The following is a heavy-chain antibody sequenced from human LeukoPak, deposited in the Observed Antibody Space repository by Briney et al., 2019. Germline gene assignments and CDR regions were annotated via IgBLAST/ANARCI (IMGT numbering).Heavy chain of an antibody. J-gene: IGHJ4*02. CDR2: IYYSGST. D-gene: IGHD2/OR15-2a*01. Sequence: PSETLSLTCAVYGGSFSGYYWSWIRQPPGKGLEWIGYIYYSGSTKYNPSLKSRVTISVDTSKNQFSLKLSSVTAADTAVYYCARDGAFAVWGQGTLVTVSS. CDR1: GGSFSGYY. CDR3: ARDGAFAV. V-gene: IGHV4-59*01.